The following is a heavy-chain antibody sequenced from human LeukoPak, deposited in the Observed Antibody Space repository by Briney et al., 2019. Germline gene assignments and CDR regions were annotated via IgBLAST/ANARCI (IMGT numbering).Heavy chain of an antibody. J-gene: IGHJ4*02. V-gene: IGHV4-59*01. Sequence: SETLSLTCTVSGGSISSYYWSWIRQPPGKGLEWIGYIHNSGSTNHNPSLKSRVAISVDTSKNHLSLKLNSVTAADTAVYYCARETFYGDYLYYFDYWGQGTLVTVSS. CDR3: ARETFYGDYLYYFDY. CDR1: GGSISSYY. D-gene: IGHD4-17*01. CDR2: IHNSGST.